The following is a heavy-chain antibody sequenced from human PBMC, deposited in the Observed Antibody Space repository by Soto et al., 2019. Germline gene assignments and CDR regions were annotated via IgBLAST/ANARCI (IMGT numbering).Heavy chain of an antibody. J-gene: IGHJ6*02. CDR2: IAYDGGNK. V-gene: IGHV3-30*18. CDR1: GFTFNNYG. CDR3: AKSLGYCSSFSCSRDFYYYYGMDF. Sequence: QVQLVESGGGVVQPGRSLRLSCAASGFTFNNYGMHWVRQAPGKGLEWMAVIAYDGGNKYYADSAKGRFSISRDNPKNTVYLQLTSLRPEYTSVYYCAKSLGYCSSFSCSRDFYYYYGMDFWGHGTTVTVSS. D-gene: IGHD2-2*01.